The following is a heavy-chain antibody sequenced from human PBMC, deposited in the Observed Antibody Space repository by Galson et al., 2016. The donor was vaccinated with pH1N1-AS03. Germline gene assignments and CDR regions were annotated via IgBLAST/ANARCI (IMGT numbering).Heavy chain of an antibody. Sequence: SLRLSCAASRFTFSSYGMNWVRQAPGRGLEWLSYISSSSNTIYYADFVRGRFTISGDYGKNSLYLQMNGLRAEDTAVYYCAREGKNRFRDYYYMDVWGKGTTVTVSS. CDR1: RFTFSSYG. J-gene: IGHJ6*03. CDR3: AREGKNRFRDYYYMDV. D-gene: IGHD2/OR15-2a*01. CDR2: ISSSSNTI. V-gene: IGHV3-48*01.